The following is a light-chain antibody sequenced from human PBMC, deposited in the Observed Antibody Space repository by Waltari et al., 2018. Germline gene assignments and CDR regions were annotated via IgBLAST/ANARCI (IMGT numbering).Light chain of an antibody. Sequence: QTVVTQEPLLSVSPGGTVTLTCALSSGPLSSTSYASWYQQTPGQAPRTLVYKTNSRSSGVPDRFSGSILGNKAALTITGAQADDESVYYCVLYMGSGIWVFGGGTKLTVL. V-gene: IGLV8-61*01. J-gene: IGLJ3*02. CDR3: VLYMGSGIWV. CDR1: SGPLSSTSY. CDR2: KTN.